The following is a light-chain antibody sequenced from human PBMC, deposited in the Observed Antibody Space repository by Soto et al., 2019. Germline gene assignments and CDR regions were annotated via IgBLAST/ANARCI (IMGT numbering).Light chain of an antibody. Sequence: EIVMTQSPATLSVSPGERATLSCRASQTVRDNLAWYQQKPGQSPSLLIYGASIRATGIPARFSGSGSGTEFTLTIDTLQSEDFAVYYCQQYNIWPLTFGGGTKVEIK. V-gene: IGKV3D-15*03. CDR1: QTVRDN. CDR2: GAS. CDR3: QQYNIWPLT. J-gene: IGKJ4*01.